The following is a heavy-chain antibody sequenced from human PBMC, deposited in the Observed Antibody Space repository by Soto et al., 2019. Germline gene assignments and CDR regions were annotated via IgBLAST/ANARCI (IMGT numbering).Heavy chain of an antibody. D-gene: IGHD4-17*01. J-gene: IGHJ5*02. CDR2: ISAYNGNT. V-gene: IGHV1-18*01. CDR1: GYTFTSYG. Sequence: ASVKVSCKASGYTFTSYGISWVRQAPGQGLEWMGWISAYNGNTNYAQKLQGRVTMTTDTSTSTAYMELRSLRSDDTAVYYCARDDYGDYEGNWFDPWGQGTLVTVSS. CDR3: ARDDYGDYEGNWFDP.